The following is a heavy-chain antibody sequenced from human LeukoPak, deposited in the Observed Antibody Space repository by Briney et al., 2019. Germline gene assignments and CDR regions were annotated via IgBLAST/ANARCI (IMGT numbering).Heavy chain of an antibody. V-gene: IGHV4-4*07. CDR3: ARHKPGTYYYGMDV. Sequence: SETLSLTCTVSGGSISNYYWSWIRQPAGKGLEWIGRIYTSGSNNYNPSLKSRVTISVDTPKNQFFLKLSSVTAADTAVYYCARHKPGTYYYGMDVWGQGTTVTVSS. D-gene: IGHD3-16*01. CDR2: IYTSGSN. J-gene: IGHJ6*02. CDR1: GGSISNYY.